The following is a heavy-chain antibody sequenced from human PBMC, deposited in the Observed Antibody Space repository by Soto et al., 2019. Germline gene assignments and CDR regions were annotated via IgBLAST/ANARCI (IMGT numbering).Heavy chain of an antibody. CDR2: IFYSGST. J-gene: IGHJ5*02. D-gene: IGHD3-10*01. CDR3: AYFYSVSGSENWFDP. Sequence: SETLSLTCTVSGGSISSYYWSWVRQPPGKGLEWIGHIFYSGSTNYSPSLKSRVTISVDTSKNQFSLKLSSVTAADTAVYYCAYFYSVSGSENWFDPWCQGTLVTVSS. CDR1: GGSISSYY. V-gene: IGHV4-59*01.